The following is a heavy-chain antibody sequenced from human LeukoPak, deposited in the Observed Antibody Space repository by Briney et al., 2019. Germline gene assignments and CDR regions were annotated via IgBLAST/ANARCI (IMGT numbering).Heavy chain of an antibody. Sequence: GGSLRLSCAASGFSFSSYAMSWVRQAPGKGLEWVSGISDSGGSTDYADSVKGRFTISRDNSKNTLYLQMNSLRAEDTAVYYCATFTMIATVDYWGQGTLVTVSS. V-gene: IGHV3-23*01. J-gene: IGHJ4*02. CDR1: GFSFSSYA. D-gene: IGHD3-22*01. CDR3: ATFTMIATVDY. CDR2: ISDSGGST.